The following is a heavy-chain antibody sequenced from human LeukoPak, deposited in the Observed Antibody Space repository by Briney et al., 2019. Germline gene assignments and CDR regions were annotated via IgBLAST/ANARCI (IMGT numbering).Heavy chain of an antibody. J-gene: IGHJ3*02. V-gene: IGHV3-9*01. CDR3: AKDPIWFGENDI. Sequence: GGSLRLSCAASGFIFDDYAMHWVRQAPGKGLEWVSGISWNGGSIGYGDSVKGRFTISRDNAKNSLYLEINSLRVEDTAVYYCAKDPIWFGENDIWGQGTMVTVSS. D-gene: IGHD3-10*01. CDR1: GFIFDDYA. CDR2: ISWNGGSI.